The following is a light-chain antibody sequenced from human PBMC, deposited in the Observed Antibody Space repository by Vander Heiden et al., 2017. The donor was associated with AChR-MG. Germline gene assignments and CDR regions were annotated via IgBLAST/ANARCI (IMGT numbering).Light chain of an antibody. CDR2: DKN. CDR1: SLRSYY. CDR3: NSQDSSDNHVV. J-gene: IGLJ2*01. V-gene: IGLV3-19*01. Sequence: SYELTQDPAVSVAPGQTARITCQRNSLRSYYACWYQQQPEQAPLLVIYDKNSRPSGIPDLFSGYTSGNTASLTITGAQAEDEAYYYCNSQDSSDNHVVFGGGTKLTVL.